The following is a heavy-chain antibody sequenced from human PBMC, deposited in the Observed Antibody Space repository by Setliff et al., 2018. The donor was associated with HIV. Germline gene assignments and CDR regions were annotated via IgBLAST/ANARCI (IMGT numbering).Heavy chain of an antibody. CDR1: GSTFSTYD. J-gene: IGHJ4*02. Sequence: ASVKVSCKPSGSTFSTYDINWVRQATGQGLEWMGWMNPNSGNTGYAQKFQGRITMTRNTAISTAYMELSSLRSEDTAMYYCARRFGYYGSGSYFLDYWGQGTLVTVSS. V-gene: IGHV1-8*01. D-gene: IGHD3-10*01. CDR3: ARRFGYYGSGSYFLDY. CDR2: MNPNSGNT.